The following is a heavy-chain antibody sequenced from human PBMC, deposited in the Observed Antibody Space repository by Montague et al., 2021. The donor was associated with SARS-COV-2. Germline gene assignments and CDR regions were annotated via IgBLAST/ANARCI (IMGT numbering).Heavy chain of an antibody. CDR3: ARDHGLINAWAY. Sequence: CAISGDSVTVTRNAGADRKRTRSNSSHANITKSYICRWNNNYAPSVKSRITIQPDTATNQFSLQVNSVTPEDTAVYFFARDHGLINAWAYWGQGTLVTVSS. CDR2: KSYICRWNN. D-gene: IGHD2-8*01. J-gene: IGHJ4*02. V-gene: IGHV6-1*01. CDR1: GDSVTVTRNA.